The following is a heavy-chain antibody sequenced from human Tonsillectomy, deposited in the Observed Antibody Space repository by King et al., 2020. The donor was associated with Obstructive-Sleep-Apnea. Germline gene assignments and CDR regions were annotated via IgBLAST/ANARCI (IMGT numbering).Heavy chain of an antibody. CDR2: IYYSGST. V-gene: IGHV4-31*03. CDR1: GGSISSGGYY. J-gene: IGHJ6*02. CDR3: ARCQGSDYYYGMDV. D-gene: IGHD6-6*01. Sequence: VQLQESGPGLVKPSETLSLTCTVSGGSISSGGYYWSWIRQHPGKGLEWIGYIYYSGSTYYNPSLKSRVTISVDTSKNQFSLKLSSVTAADMAVYYCARCQGSDYYYGMDVWGQGTTVTVSS.